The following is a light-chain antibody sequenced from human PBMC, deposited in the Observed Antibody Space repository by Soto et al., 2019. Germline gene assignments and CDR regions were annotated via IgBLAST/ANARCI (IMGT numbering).Light chain of an antibody. J-gene: IGKJ1*01. Sequence: EVVLTQSPGTVSLSPGERATLSCRASQSVTSNYLAWYQQKPGQAPRLLIYAASSRATGIPDRFSGSGSGTDFTLSISRLEPEDFAVYYCHQYGSSITWTFGQRTKVEIK. CDR1: QSVTSNY. V-gene: IGKV3-20*01. CDR3: HQYGSSITWT. CDR2: AAS.